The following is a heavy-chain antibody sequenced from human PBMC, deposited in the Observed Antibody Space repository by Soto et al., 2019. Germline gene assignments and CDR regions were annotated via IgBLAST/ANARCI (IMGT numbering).Heavy chain of an antibody. Sequence: QVQLQESGPGLVKPSQTLSLTCTVSGASISSGSYYWSWIRQLPGKGLEWIGYISNSGSTYYNPSLDSRVTISVDTSKNQFSRRVSSGTAADTAVYYCARAVYSNHVYWGQGTLVTVSS. D-gene: IGHD4-4*01. CDR2: ISNSGST. CDR1: GASISSGSYY. J-gene: IGHJ4*02. CDR3: ARAVYSNHVY. V-gene: IGHV4-31*03.